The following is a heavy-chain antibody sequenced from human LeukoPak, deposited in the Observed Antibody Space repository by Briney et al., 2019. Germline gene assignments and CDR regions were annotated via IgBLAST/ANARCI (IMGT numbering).Heavy chain of an antibody. V-gene: IGHV4-38-2*01. J-gene: IGHJ3*02. Sequence: SESLSLTCAVYGGSFSGYYWGWIRQPPGKGLEWIGSMYHSGSTYYNPSLKSRVTISVDTSKNQFSLKLSSVTAADTAVYYCARAITDVVVIEDDAFDIWGQGTMVTVSS. CDR3: ARAITDVVVIEDDAFDI. CDR1: GGSFSGYY. CDR2: MYHSGST. D-gene: IGHD2-21*01.